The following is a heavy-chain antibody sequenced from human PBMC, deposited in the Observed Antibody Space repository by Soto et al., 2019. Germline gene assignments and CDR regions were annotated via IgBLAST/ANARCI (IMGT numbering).Heavy chain of an antibody. CDR2: VHYTETT. V-gene: IGHV4-39*01. J-gene: IGHJ5*02. Sequence: SDTLSLTCSLSVFSINSIDHFWCFIRQTPWKGLEWIGSVHYTETTYYNPSLKSPVTISVETSRNTFSLKVNSVTAADTGIYYCARQRVLSKNMLIKSFDPWGHGTLVTXSS. CDR1: VFSINSIDHF. CDR3: ARQRVLSKNMLIKSFDP. D-gene: IGHD3-10*02.